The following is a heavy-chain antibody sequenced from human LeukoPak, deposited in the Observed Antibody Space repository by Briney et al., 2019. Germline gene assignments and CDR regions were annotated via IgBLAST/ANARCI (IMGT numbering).Heavy chain of an antibody. Sequence: ASVKVSCKASGYTFTGYYMHWVRQAPGQGLEWMGRINPNSGGTNYAQKLQGRVTMTTDTSTSTAYMELRSLRSDDTAVYYCARGPYRYAYFDYWGQGTLVTVSS. CDR1: GYTFTGYY. CDR2: INPNSGGT. J-gene: IGHJ4*02. CDR3: ARGPYRYAYFDY. D-gene: IGHD5-12*01. V-gene: IGHV1-2*06.